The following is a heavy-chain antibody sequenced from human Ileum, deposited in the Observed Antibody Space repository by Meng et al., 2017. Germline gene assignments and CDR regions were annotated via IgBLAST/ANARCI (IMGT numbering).Heavy chain of an antibody. CDR1: GGSVTSRSYD. D-gene: IGHD2-2*01. Sequence: QLQLQESGPGLVKPTETLSLTCIVPGGSVTSRSYDWGWIRQPPGKGLEWIGGITYTGNSSTTPSLKTRLTTSLATSKNQFSLRLNSLTAADTAVYYCAGQPTSSGAGYSWFDPWGQGILVTVSS. CDR2: ITYTGNS. V-gene: IGHV4-39*01. J-gene: IGHJ5*02. CDR3: AGQPTSSGAGYSWFDP.